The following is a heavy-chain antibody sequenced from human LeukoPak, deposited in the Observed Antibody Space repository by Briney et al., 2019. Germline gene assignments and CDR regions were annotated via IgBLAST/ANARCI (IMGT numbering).Heavy chain of an antibody. V-gene: IGHV1-8*01. D-gene: IGHD2-2*01. J-gene: IGHJ4*02. CDR2: MNPNSGNT. CDR3: ARDPKCSNNKCYPFDY. CDR1: GYTFTSYD. Sequence: ASVKVSCKASGYTFTSYDINWVRQATGQGLEWMGWMNPNSGNTGYAQKFQGRVTMTRNTSISTAYMELSSLRSEDTAVYYCARDPKCSNNKCYPFDYWGQGTLVTVSS.